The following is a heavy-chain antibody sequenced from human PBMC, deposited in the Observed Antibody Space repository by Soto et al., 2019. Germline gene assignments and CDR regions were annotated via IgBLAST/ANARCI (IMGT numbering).Heavy chain of an antibody. CDR1: GFIFSNYG. V-gene: IGHV3-33*01. J-gene: IGHJ4*02. Sequence: PGGSLRLSCAASGFIFSNYGMHWVRQAPGKGLEWLAVIWYDGNNKYYADSVKGRFTIFRDNSNNTLYMQMTSLRADDTAVYYCARGLHSLFDYWGQGTLVTVS. D-gene: IGHD2-21*01. CDR2: IWYDGNNK. CDR3: ARGLHSLFDY.